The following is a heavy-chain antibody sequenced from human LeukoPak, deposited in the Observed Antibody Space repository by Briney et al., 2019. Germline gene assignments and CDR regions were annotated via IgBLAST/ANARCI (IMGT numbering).Heavy chain of an antibody. D-gene: IGHD3-9*01. Sequence: SQTLSLTCTVSGGSISSGGYYWSWIRQHPGKGLEWIRYIYYSGSTYYNPSLKSRVTISVDTSKNQFSLKLSSVTAADTAVYYCARDFRYDILTGYYKPYYYGMDVWGQGTTVTVSS. CDR2: IYYSGST. J-gene: IGHJ6*02. CDR3: ARDFRYDILTGYYKPYYYGMDV. CDR1: GGSISSGGYY. V-gene: IGHV4-31*03.